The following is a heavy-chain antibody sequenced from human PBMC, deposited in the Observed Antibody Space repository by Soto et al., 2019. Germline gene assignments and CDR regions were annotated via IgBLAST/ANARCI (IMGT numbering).Heavy chain of an antibody. CDR1: GFTFDDYA. CDR3: AKDMGRSSYDYYYYGMYV. Sequence: GGSLRLSCAASGFTFDDYAMHWVRQAPGKGLEWVSGISWNSGSIGYADSVKGRFTISRDNAKNSLYLQMNSLRAEDTALHYCAKDMGRSSYDYYYYGMYVWGQGSTVTVAS. J-gene: IGHJ6*02. V-gene: IGHV3-9*01. CDR2: ISWNSGSI. D-gene: IGHD5-12*01.